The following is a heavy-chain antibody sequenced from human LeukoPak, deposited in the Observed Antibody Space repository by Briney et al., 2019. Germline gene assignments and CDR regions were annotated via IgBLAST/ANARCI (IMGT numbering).Heavy chain of an antibody. V-gene: IGHV4-61*01. D-gene: IGHD3-22*01. J-gene: IGHJ3*02. CDR3: ARGGGSITMIVVADDAFDI. CDR2: IYYSGST. CDR1: GGSVSSGSYY. Sequence: SETLSLTCTVSGGSVSSGSYYWSWIRQPPGKGLEWIGYIYYSGSTNYNPSLKSRVTISVDTSKNQFSLKLSSVTAADTAVYYCARGGGSITMIVVADDAFDIWGQGTMVTVSS.